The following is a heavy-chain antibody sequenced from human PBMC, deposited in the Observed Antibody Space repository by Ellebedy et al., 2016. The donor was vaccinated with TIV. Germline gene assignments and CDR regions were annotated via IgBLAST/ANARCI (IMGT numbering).Heavy chain of an antibody. CDR2: IYTSGST. CDR1: GGSISSYY. J-gene: IGHJ5*02. V-gene: IGHV4-4*07. D-gene: IGHD2-2*01. Sequence: SETLSLTXTVSGGSISSYYWSWIRQPAGKGLEWIGRIYTSGSTNYNPSLKSRVTISVDTSKNQFSLKLSSVTAEDTAVYYCARQDIVVVPAAKSFNWFNPWGQGTLVTVSS. CDR3: ARQDIVVVPAAKSFNWFNP.